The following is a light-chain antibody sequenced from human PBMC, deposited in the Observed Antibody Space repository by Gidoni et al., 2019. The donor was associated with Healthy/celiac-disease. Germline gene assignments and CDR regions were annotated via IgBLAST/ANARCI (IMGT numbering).Light chain of an antibody. CDR1: QSISSY. CDR2: AAS. V-gene: IGKV1-39*01. J-gene: IGKJ4*01. Sequence: DIQMTQSPSSRSASVGDRVTITCRASQSISSYLNWYQQKPGKAPNLLIYAASSLQSGVPSRFSGSGSGTDFTLTISSLQPEDFATYYCQQSYSTPHTFGGGTKVEIK. CDR3: QQSYSTPHT.